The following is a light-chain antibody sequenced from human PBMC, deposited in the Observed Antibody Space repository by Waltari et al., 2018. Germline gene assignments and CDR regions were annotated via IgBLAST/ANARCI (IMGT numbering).Light chain of an antibody. CDR1: QSVRSY. CDR3: QQRHDWPLN. V-gene: IGKV3-11*01. Sequence: EILLRQSPVTLSVSPGERATLSCKASQSVRSYLAWYQQKPGQAPRLLIYDASNRASGIPARFSGSGSGTDFTLTISNVEPEDFAVYYCQQRHDWPLNFGGGTKLEIK. J-gene: IGKJ4*01. CDR2: DAS.